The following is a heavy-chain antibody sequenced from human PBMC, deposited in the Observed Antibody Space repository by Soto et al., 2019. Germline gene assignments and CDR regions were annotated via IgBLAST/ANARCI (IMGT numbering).Heavy chain of an antibody. V-gene: IGHV4-4*07. CDR1: GGSISNYY. J-gene: IGHJ5*02. Sequence: SETLSLTCTVSGGSISNYYWSWIRQPAGKGLEWIGRIYASGSTNYNPSLNSQVTMSVDTSKNQFSLKLSSVTAADTAVYYRARDRAVTGNDNWFDPWGQGTLVTVSS. CDR3: ARDRAVTGNDNWFDP. D-gene: IGHD1-20*01. CDR2: IYASGST.